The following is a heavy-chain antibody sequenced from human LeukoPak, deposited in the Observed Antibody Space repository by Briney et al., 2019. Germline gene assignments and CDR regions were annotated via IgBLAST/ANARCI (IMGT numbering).Heavy chain of an antibody. CDR1: GFTFSSYS. CDR2: ISSNNNHI. D-gene: IGHD3-22*01. Sequence: NPGGSLRLSCAASGFTFSSYSMNWVRQAPGKGLEWVSSISSNNNHIYYADSVRGRFTISRDNAKNSLYLQVNSLRAEDTAVYYCARGQGDSSGYCLDYWGQGTLVTVSS. J-gene: IGHJ4*02. V-gene: IGHV3-21*01. CDR3: ARGQGDSSGYCLDY.